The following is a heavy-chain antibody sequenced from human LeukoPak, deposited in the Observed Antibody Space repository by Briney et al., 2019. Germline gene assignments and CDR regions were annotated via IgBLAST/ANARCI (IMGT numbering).Heavy chain of an antibody. V-gene: IGHV1-46*01. D-gene: IGHD3-22*01. CDR3: ARGQAGYDSSGYSGGAFDY. CDR1: GYTFTSYY. CDR2: INPSGGST. J-gene: IGHJ4*02. Sequence: ASVKVSCKASGYTFTSYYMHWVRQAPGQGLEWMGIINPSGGSTSCAQKFQGRVTMTRDTSTSTVYMELSSLRSEDTAVYYCARGQAGYDSSGYSGGAFDYWGQGTLVTVSS.